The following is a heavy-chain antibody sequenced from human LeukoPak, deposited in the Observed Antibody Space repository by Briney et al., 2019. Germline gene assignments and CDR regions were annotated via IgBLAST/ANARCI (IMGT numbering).Heavy chain of an antibody. J-gene: IGHJ4*02. D-gene: IGHD1-26*01. CDR3: AKDRVGAMLYFDY. Sequence: ETLSLTCAVYGGSFSGYYWSWVRQAPGKGLEWVSGLSGSGGTTYYVDSVKGRFTISRDNSKNTLYLQMNSLRAEDTVVYYCAKDRVGAMLYFDYWGQGTLVTVSS. CDR1: GGSFSGYY. CDR2: LSGSGGTT. V-gene: IGHV3-23*01.